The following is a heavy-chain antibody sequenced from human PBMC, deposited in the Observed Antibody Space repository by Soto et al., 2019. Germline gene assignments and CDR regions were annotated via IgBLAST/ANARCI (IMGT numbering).Heavy chain of an antibody. CDR2: IYYAGTT. CDR3: TRLGGFYQALDS. D-gene: IGHD3-22*01. V-gene: IGHV4-59*08. J-gene: IGHJ4*02. Sequence: SETLSLTCAVYGGSFSGYYWTWIRQPPGKGLEWIGYIYYAGTTTYNPSLKNRVTISLDTPKNHFSLKMDSVTAADTAVYYCTRLGGFYQALDSWGQGVLVTSPQ. CDR1: GGSFSGYY.